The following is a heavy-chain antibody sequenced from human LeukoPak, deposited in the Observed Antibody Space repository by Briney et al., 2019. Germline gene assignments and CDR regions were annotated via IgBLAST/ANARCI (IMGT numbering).Heavy chain of an antibody. CDR2: IYYSET. CDR1: GGSISGSY. CDR3: ARTQGWGTVRTGYYYGMDV. J-gene: IGHJ6*02. D-gene: IGHD4-11*01. V-gene: IGHV4-59*08. Sequence: SETLSLTCTVSGGSISGSYWSWIRQPPGKGLEWIGYIYYSETYYNPSLKSRVTISLDTSKNQFSLNLRFVTAADTAVYICARTQGWGTVRTGYYYGMDVWGQGTTVTVSS.